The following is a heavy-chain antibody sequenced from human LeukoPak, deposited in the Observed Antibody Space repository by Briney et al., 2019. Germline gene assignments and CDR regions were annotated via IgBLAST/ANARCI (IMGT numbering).Heavy chain of an antibody. V-gene: IGHV3-23*01. Sequence: GGSLRLSCVGSGFTFSTYAMNWVRQAPGKGLDWVSGIIGSAARTYYADSVKGRFTISRDNSKNTVYLQMNSLRAEDTAVYYCAKGAGCSGGSCYPEGPYYFDYWGQGTLVTVSS. D-gene: IGHD2-15*01. CDR1: GFTFSTYA. CDR3: AKGAGCSGGSCYPEGPYYFDY. J-gene: IGHJ4*02. CDR2: IIGSAART.